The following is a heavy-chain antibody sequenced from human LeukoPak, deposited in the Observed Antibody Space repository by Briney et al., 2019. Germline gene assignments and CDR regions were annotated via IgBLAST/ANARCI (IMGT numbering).Heavy chain of an antibody. CDR2: IIPIFGPA. V-gene: IGHV1-69*06. CDR1: GGTLSKYG. D-gene: IGHD3/OR15-3a*01. CDR3: ATDPHSDFWTGYYWDS. Sequence: SVKVSCKASGGTLSKYGISWLRQAPGQGLEWMGRIIPIFGPALYAPRFKGRVTITADTSTETAYVEVTSLISEDTAVYFCATDPHSDFWTGYYWDSWGQGTLVTVSS. J-gene: IGHJ4*02.